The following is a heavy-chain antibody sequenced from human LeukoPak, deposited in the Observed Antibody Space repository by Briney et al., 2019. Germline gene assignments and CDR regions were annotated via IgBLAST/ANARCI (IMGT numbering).Heavy chain of an antibody. J-gene: IGHJ4*02. D-gene: IGHD2-2*01. Sequence: PGRSLRLSCAASGFTFDDYAMHWVRQAPGKGLEWVSGISWNSGSIGYADSVKGRFTTSRDNAKNSLYLQMNSLRAEDTALYYCAKATGYCSSTSCHYFDYWGQGTLVTVSS. CDR1: GFTFDDYA. CDR2: ISWNSGSI. CDR3: AKATGYCSSTSCHYFDY. V-gene: IGHV3-9*01.